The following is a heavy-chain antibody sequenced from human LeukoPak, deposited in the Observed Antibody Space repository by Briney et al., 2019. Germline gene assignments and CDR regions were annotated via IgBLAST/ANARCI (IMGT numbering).Heavy chain of an antibody. D-gene: IGHD3-10*01. J-gene: IGHJ5*02. CDR2: INPNSGGT. CDR3: ARVVRGVISGWFDP. Sequence: ASVKVSCKASGYTFTGYYMHWVRQAPGQGLEWMGWINPNSGGTNYAQKFQGRVTMTRDTSISTAYMELSRLRSDDTAVYYCARVVRGVISGWFDPWGQGNPVTVSS. CDR1: GYTFTGYY. V-gene: IGHV1-2*02.